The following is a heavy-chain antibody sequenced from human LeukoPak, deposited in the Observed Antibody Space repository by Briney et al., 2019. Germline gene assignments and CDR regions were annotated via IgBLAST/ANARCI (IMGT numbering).Heavy chain of an antibody. Sequence: SETLSLTCTVSGGSISSGGYYWSWIRQHPGKGLEWIGYIYYSGSTYYNPSLKSRVTISVDTSKNQFYLKLSSVTAADTDVYYCARAGRVHYYDSPGFWFDPWGQGTLVTVSS. V-gene: IGHV4-31*03. CDR1: GGSISSGGYY. D-gene: IGHD3-22*01. CDR3: ARAGRVHYYDSPGFWFDP. CDR2: IYYSGST. J-gene: IGHJ5*02.